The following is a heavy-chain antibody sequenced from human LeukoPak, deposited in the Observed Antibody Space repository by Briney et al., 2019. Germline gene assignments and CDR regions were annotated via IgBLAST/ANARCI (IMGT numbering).Heavy chain of an antibody. CDR2: IYYSGST. Sequence: SETLSLTRTVSGGSISSYYWSWIRQPPGKGLEWIGYIYYSGSTNYNPSLKSRVTISLDTSKNQFSLKLSSVTAADTAVYYCARDYYDTSGYSPFQHWGQGTLVTVSS. CDR1: GGSISSYY. J-gene: IGHJ1*01. D-gene: IGHD3-22*01. V-gene: IGHV4-59*01. CDR3: ARDYYDTSGYSPFQH.